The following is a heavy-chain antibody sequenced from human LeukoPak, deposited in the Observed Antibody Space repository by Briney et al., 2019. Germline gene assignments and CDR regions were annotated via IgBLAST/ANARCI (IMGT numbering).Heavy chain of an antibody. J-gene: IGHJ4*02. CDR1: GFTVSSNY. CDR3: ARRVYSSSWSAFDY. CDR2: IYSGGST. D-gene: IGHD6-13*01. V-gene: IGHV3-53*01. Sequence: GGSLRLSCAASGFTVSSNYMSWVRQAPGKGLEWVSVIYSGGSTYYADSVKGRFTISRDNSKNTLYLQVNSLRADDTALYYCARRVYSSSWSAFDYWGQGSLVTVSS.